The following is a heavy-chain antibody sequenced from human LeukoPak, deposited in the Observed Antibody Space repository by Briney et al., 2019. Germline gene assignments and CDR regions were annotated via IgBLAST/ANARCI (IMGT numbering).Heavy chain of an antibody. CDR1: GYTFTNYY. V-gene: IGHV1-46*01. J-gene: IGHJ4*02. CDR2: INPSGGST. CDR3: ARGRYSYGYVSVCDY. Sequence: ASVKVSCKASGYTFTNYYMHWVRQAPGQGLEWMGIINPSGGSTSYPQKFQGRVTMTRDMSTSTVYMELSSLRSEDTAMYYCARGRYSYGYVSVCDYWGQGTLVTVSS. D-gene: IGHD5-18*01.